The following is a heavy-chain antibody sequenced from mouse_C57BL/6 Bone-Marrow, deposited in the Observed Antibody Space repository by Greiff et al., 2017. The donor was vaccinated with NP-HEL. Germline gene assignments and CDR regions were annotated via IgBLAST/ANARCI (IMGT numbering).Heavy chain of an antibody. J-gene: IGHJ4*01. V-gene: IGHV1-26*01. CDR1: GYTFTDYY. D-gene: IGHD2-2*01. Sequence: EVQLQQSGPELVKPGASVKISCKASGYTFTDYYMNWVKQSHGKSLEWIGDINPNNGGTSYNQKFKGKATLTVDKSSSTAYMELRSLTSEDSAVYYCARWDYGYDDYAMDYWGQGTSVTVSS. CDR3: ARWDYGYDDYAMDY. CDR2: INPNNGGT.